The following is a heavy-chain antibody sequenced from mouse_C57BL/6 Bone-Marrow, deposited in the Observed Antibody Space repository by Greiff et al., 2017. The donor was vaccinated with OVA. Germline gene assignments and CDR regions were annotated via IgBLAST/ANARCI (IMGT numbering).Heavy chain of an antibody. Sequence: QVQLQQSGAELVRPGTSVKVSCKASGYAFTNYLIEWVKQRPGQGLEWIGVINPGSGGPSYNEKFKGKATLTADKSSSTAYMQLSSLTSEDSAVYFCASPYYSNYDYAMDYWGQGTSVTVSS. CDR1: GYAFTNYL. V-gene: IGHV1-54*01. J-gene: IGHJ4*01. CDR2: INPGSGGP. CDR3: ASPYYSNYDYAMDY. D-gene: IGHD2-5*01.